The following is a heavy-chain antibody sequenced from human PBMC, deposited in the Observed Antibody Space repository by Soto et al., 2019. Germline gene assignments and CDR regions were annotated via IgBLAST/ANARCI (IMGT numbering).Heavy chain of an antibody. V-gene: IGHV4-39*01. CDR1: GGSISSSSYY. D-gene: IGHD3-3*01. Sequence: PSETLSLTCTVSGGSISSSSYYWGWIRQPPGKGLEWIGSIYYSGSTYYNPSLKSRVTISVDTSKNQFSLKLSSVTAADTAVYYCARQGFLEWLLDYGMDVWGQGTTVTVSS. J-gene: IGHJ6*02. CDR2: IYYSGST. CDR3: ARQGFLEWLLDYGMDV.